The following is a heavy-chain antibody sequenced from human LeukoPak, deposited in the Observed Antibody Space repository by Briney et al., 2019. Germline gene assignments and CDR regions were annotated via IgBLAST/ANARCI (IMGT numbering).Heavy chain of an antibody. Sequence: ASVKVSCKASGYTFTNYDINWLRQATGQGLEWMAWMTPNSGNTGHEQKFQGRVTMTRDISISTAYMELSSLRSGDTAVYYCAFCGGDCGGAFDVWGQGTMVTVSS. CDR3: AFCGGDCGGAFDV. V-gene: IGHV1-8*01. CDR1: GYTFTNYD. D-gene: IGHD2-21*02. J-gene: IGHJ3*01. CDR2: MTPNSGNT.